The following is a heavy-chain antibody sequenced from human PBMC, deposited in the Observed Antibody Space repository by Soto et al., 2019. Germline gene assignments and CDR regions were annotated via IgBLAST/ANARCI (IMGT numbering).Heavy chain of an antibody. CDR2: IYWDDYK. Sequence: QITLKESGPSLVKPTQTLTLTCTFSGFSLSTSGVGVGWFRQPPGKALEWLAVIYWDDYKHYSPSLKSRLTITKDTSKNQVVLTMTNMDPVDTATYYCAREGYGDYPIDYWGQGTLVTVSS. CDR3: AREGYGDYPIDY. CDR1: GFSLSTSGVG. D-gene: IGHD4-17*01. J-gene: IGHJ4*02. V-gene: IGHV2-5*02.